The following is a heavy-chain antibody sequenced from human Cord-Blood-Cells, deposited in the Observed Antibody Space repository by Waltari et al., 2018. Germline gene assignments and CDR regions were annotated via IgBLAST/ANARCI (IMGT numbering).Heavy chain of an antibody. V-gene: IGHV3-23*01. CDR2: ISGRGGST. D-gene: IGHD1-26*01. CDR1: GFTFSSYA. Sequence: EVQLLESGGGLVQPGGSLRLSCAASGFTFSSYAMSWVRQAPGKGLEWVSAISGRGGSTDYADSVKGRLTISRDNSKNTLYLQMNSLRAEDTAVYYCANAVGATTDYYYYGMDVWGQGTTVTVSS. J-gene: IGHJ6*02. CDR3: ANAVGATTDYYYYGMDV.